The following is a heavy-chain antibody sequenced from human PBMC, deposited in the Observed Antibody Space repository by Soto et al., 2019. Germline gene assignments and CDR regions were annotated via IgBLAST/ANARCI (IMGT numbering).Heavy chain of an antibody. CDR2: IRRKAYGGTI. V-gene: IGHV3-49*05. CDR1: GFTFDDSA. J-gene: IGHJ5*02. Sequence: EVQLVESGGGLVKPGRSLRLSCTASGFTFDDSAMSWFRQAPGKGLEWVGFIRRKAYGGTIEYAASVKGRFTISRDDSKSIAYLPMNSLKTVDTAVYYCTRVADNSGWLGWYDPWGQGTRVTVSS. CDR3: TRVADNSGWLGWYDP. D-gene: IGHD5-12*01.